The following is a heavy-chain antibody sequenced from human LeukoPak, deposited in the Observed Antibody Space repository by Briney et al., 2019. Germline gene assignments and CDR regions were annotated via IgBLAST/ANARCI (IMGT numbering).Heavy chain of an antibody. J-gene: IGHJ4*02. D-gene: IGHD6-13*01. Sequence: PSETLSLTCAVYGGSFSGYYWSWIRQPPGKGLEWIGEINHSGSTNYNPSLKSRVTISVDTSKNQFSLKLSSVTAADTAVYYCARGTRSSWYGDDYWGQGTRVTVSS. CDR1: GGSFSGYY. CDR3: ARGTRSSWYGDDY. V-gene: IGHV4-34*01. CDR2: INHSGST.